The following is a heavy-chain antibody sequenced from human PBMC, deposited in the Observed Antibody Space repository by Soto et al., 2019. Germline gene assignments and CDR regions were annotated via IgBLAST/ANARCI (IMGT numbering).Heavy chain of an antibody. Sequence: GGSLRLSCAASGFTFSSYGMHWVRQAPGKGLGWVAAITCSGSSTYYADSVKGRFTISRDNSKNTLYLQMNSLRAEDTAVYYCAKDFNYYDSSGYPDAFDIWGQGTMVTVSS. J-gene: IGHJ3*02. V-gene: IGHV3-23*01. D-gene: IGHD3-22*01. CDR3: AKDFNYYDSSGYPDAFDI. CDR2: ITCSGSST. CDR1: GFTFSSYG.